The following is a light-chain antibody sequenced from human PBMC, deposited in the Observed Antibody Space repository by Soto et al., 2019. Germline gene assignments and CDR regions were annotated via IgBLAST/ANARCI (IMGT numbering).Light chain of an antibody. CDR3: QQYNSYWT. Sequence: DIQMKQSPSTLSASVGDRVTITCPASQSISSWLAWYQQTPGKAPKLLIYDATSFESGVPSRFSGSGSGTEFTLTISSLQPDDFATYYCQQYNSYWTFGQGTKVDIK. CDR1: QSISSW. J-gene: IGKJ1*01. CDR2: DAT. V-gene: IGKV1-5*01.